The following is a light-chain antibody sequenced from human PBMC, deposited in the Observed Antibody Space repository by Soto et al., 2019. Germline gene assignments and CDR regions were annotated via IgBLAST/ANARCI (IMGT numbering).Light chain of an antibody. J-gene: IGKJ4*01. CDR2: GAS. CDR3: QQYNDWPPLT. CDR1: QSVSSN. V-gene: IGKV3-15*01. Sequence: EIVMTQSPATLSVSPGERATLSCRASQSVSSNLAWYQQKPGQAPRLLIYGASTRATGISARFSGSGSGTEFTLTISSLLSEDLAIYYCQQYNDWPPLTFGGGTKVEIK.